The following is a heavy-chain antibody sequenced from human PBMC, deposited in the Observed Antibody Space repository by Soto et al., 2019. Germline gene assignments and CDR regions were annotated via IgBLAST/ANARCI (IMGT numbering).Heavy chain of an antibody. J-gene: IGHJ4*02. CDR2: ISGSGGST. CDR3: AKDLVEDSSGWYLAY. V-gene: IGHV3-23*01. D-gene: IGHD6-19*01. Sequence: GGSLRLSCAASGFTISSYAMSWVRQAPGKGLEWVSAISGSGGSTYYADSVKGRFTISRDNSKNTLYLQMNSLRAEDTAVYYCAKDLVEDSSGWYLAYWGQGTLVTVSS. CDR1: GFTISSYA.